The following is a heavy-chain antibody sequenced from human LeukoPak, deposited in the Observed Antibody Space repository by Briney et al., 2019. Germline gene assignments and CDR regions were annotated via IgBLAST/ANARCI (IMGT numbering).Heavy chain of an antibody. CDR1: GFTFDDYG. V-gene: IGHV3-20*04. CDR2: INWNGGST. CDR3: AREVPETAMVTGYYFDY. Sequence: GGSLRLSCAASGFTFDDYGMSWVRQAPGKGLEWVSGINWNGGSTGYADSVKGRFTISRDNAKNSLNLQMNSLRAEDTALYYCAREVPETAMVTGYYFDYWGKGTLVTVSS. D-gene: IGHD5-18*01. J-gene: IGHJ4*02.